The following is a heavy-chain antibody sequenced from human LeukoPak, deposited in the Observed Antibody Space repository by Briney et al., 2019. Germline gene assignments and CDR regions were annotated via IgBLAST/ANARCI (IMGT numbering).Heavy chain of an antibody. Sequence: SETLSLTCTVSGGSISSYYWSWIRQPPGKGLEWIGYIYYSGSTNYNPSLKSRVTISVDTSKNQFSLKLSSVTAADTAVYYCARVHSGYDMYYFDYWGQGTPVTVSS. CDR3: ARVHSGYDMYYFDY. CDR2: IYYSGST. J-gene: IGHJ4*02. D-gene: IGHD5-12*01. CDR1: GGSISSYY. V-gene: IGHV4-59*01.